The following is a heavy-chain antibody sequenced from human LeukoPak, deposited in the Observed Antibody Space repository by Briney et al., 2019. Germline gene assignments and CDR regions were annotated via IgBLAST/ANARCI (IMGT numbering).Heavy chain of an antibody. CDR2: ISTSGESA. Sequence: PGGSLRLSCPVSGFTFSSYAMSWVRQAPGRGLEWVSVISTSGESAYYADSVKGRFTISRDNSKNTLYLQMNSLRAEDTAVYYCAKDRSSGYHYFDYWGQGTLVTVSS. CDR1: GFTFSSYA. D-gene: IGHD3-22*01. V-gene: IGHV3-23*01. J-gene: IGHJ4*02. CDR3: AKDRSSGYHYFDY.